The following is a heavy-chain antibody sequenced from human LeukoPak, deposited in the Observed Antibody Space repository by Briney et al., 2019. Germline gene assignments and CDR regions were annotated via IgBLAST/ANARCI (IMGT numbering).Heavy chain of an antibody. V-gene: IGHV5-51*01. CDR2: IYPGDSDT. CDR3: ARGGRYSYGSSEH. J-gene: IGHJ1*01. Sequence: GESLKISCKASGYNFTNYWIGWVRQMPGKGLEWMGIIYPGDSDTRYSPSFQGQVTISADKSISTAYLQWSSLKASDTAMYYCARGGRYSYGSSEHWGQGTLVTVSS. D-gene: IGHD5-18*01. CDR1: GYNFTNYW.